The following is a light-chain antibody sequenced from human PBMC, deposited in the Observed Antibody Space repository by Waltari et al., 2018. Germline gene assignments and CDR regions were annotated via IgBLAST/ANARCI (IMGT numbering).Light chain of an antibody. CDR3: ASWDDSLNGLV. CDR1: TSNIGSNT. Sequence: QSALTQSPSASGTPGQRVTISCSGSTSNIGSNTANWYQQLPGTAPKLLLYGNSHRPSVVPDRFSGSKSGTSASLAISGLRSEDEADYFCASWDDSLNGLVFGAGTKLTVL. CDR2: GNS. J-gene: IGLJ3*02. V-gene: IGLV1-44*01.